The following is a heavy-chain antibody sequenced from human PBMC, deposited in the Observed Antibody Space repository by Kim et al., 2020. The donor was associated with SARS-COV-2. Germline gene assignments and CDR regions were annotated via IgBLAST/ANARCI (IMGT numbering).Heavy chain of an antibody. V-gene: IGHV4-39*01. Sequence: IYYSGRTYYTPSLKSRVTISVDTSKNQFSLKLSSVTAADTAVYYCASNAPWGQGTLVTVSS. CDR2: IYYSGRT. J-gene: IGHJ5*02. CDR3: ASNAP.